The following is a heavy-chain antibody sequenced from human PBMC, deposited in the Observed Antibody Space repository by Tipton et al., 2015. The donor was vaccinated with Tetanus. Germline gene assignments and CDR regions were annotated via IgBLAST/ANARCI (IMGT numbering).Heavy chain of an antibody. J-gene: IGHJ4*02. CDR3: AREADCSGGSCFSGDFDN. V-gene: IGHV3-33*01. CDR1: GFTFNGYG. Sequence: SLRLSCAASGFTFNGYGMHWVRQAPGKGLEWVAVSWYDGTEKYYADSVKGRFTISRDNSKNTLYLQMNSLRAEDTAVYYCAREADCSGGSCFSGDFDNWGQGTQVTVSS. CDR2: SWYDGTEK. D-gene: IGHD2-15*01.